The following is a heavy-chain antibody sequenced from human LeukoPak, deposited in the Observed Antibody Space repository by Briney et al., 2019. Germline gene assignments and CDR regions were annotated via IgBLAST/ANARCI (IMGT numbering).Heavy chain of an antibody. CDR1: GESFSANY. Sequence: SETLSLTCAVYGESFSANYWSWIRQAPERGLEWIGEINPGGSANCNPSLKSRVTISVDKSKNQFSLNLRSVTAADTAVYYCARLRNYGGKPNLNYWGQGTLVTVSS. CDR3: ARLRNYGGKPNLNY. D-gene: IGHD4-23*01. CDR2: INPGGSA. V-gene: IGHV4-34*01. J-gene: IGHJ4*02.